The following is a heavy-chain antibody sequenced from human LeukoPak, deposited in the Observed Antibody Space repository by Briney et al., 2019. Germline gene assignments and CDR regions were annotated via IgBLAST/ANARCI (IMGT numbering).Heavy chain of an antibody. Sequence: ASVKVSCKASGYTFTGYYMHWGRQAPGQGLEWMGWINPNSGGTDYAQKFQGWVTMTRGTSICTAYMELSRLRSDDTAVYYCARARAGYTLLDAFDIWGQGTMVTVSS. D-gene: IGHD5-24*01. CDR2: INPNSGGT. J-gene: IGHJ3*02. CDR3: ARARAGYTLLDAFDI. CDR1: GYTFTGYY. V-gene: IGHV1-2*04.